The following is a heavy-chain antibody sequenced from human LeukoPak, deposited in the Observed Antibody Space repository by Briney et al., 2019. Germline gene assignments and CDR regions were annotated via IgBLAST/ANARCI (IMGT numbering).Heavy chain of an antibody. CDR3: ARVAPPGLITFGGVIAIDAFDI. J-gene: IGHJ3*02. CDR1: GFTFSDTH. V-gene: IGHV3-11*01. D-gene: IGHD3-16*02. Sequence: GGSLRLSCAASGFTFSDTHMSWIRQTPGKGLEWVSYISGSGYTIYTADSVKGRFTISRDNAKNSLYLQMNSLRVEDTAVYYCARVAPPGLITFGGVIAIDAFDIWGQGTMVTVSS. CDR2: ISGSGYTI.